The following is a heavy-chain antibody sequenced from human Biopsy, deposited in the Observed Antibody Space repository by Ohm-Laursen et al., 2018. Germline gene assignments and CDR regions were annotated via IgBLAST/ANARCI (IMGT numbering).Heavy chain of an antibody. CDR2: AYPSGTT. Sequence: SETLSLTCSVSGASMTDYFWSWIWQPAGKGLEWIGRAYPSGTTYYNPSLKGRVTISIDGSKNQLSLKVTSVTAADTAVFYCAGSRGHYFNGLGVWGQGTTVIVSS. J-gene: IGHJ6*02. V-gene: IGHV4-4*07. CDR1: GASMTDYF. CDR3: AGSRGHYFNGLGV. D-gene: IGHD3-10*01.